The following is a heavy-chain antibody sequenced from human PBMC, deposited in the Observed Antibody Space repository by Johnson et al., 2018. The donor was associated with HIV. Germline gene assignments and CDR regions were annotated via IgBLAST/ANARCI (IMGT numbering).Heavy chain of an antibody. CDR1: GFTFSSYG. Sequence: QVQLVESGGGVVQPGRSLRLSCVASGFTFSSYGMHWVRQAPGKGLEWVAVISYDGSNKYYADSVKGRFTISRDNSKNTLYLQMNSLRAEDTAVYYCARGEGGTYLPDAFDIWGQGTMVTVSS. CDR3: ARGEGGTYLPDAFDI. V-gene: IGHV3-30*19. J-gene: IGHJ3*02. CDR2: ISYDGSNK. D-gene: IGHD1-26*01.